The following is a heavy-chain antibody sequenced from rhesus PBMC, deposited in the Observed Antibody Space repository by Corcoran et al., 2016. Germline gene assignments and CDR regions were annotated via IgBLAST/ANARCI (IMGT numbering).Heavy chain of an antibody. D-gene: IGHD6-19*01. CDR2: SRKKANGGTA. CDR1: GFTFSDSY. Sequence: EVQLVESGGGLVQPGGSLRLSCAASGFTFSDSYMCWVRQAPGKGPGWVGFSRKKANGGTAEYAASVKGRFTISRDDSKNIASLQMSSLKTEDTAVYYCARDQIKSWGQGVLVTVSS. J-gene: IGHJ4*01. V-gene: IGHV3S22*01. CDR3: ARDQIKS.